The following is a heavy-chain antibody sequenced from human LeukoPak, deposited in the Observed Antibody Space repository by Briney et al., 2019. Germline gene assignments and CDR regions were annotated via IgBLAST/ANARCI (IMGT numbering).Heavy chain of an antibody. Sequence: TGGSLRLSCAASGFTFSSYEMNWVRQAPGKGLEWVSYISSSGSTIYYADSVKGRFTISRDNAKNSLYLQMNSLRAEDTAVYYCARDSPGGTGYWGQGTLVTVSS. CDR3: ARDSPGGTGY. CDR1: GFTFSSYE. V-gene: IGHV3-48*03. J-gene: IGHJ4*02. CDR2: ISSSGSTI. D-gene: IGHD3/OR15-3a*01.